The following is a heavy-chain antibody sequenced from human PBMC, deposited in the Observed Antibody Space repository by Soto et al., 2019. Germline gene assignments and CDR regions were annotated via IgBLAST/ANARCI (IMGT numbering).Heavy chain of an antibody. D-gene: IGHD5-18*01. CDR1: GGTFSSYA. J-gene: IGHJ5*02. CDR3: ARGGAAARVRSPGCWFDP. CDR2: IIPTFGPE. Sequence: QVQLVQSGAEVKKPGSSVKVSCKASGGTFSSYAISGVRQAPGQGLEWMGGIIPTFGPENSAQKFQVRVTITADASTSTAYMELSSLRSEDTAVYYCARGGAAARVRSPGCWFDPWGQGTLVTVSS. V-gene: IGHV1-69*01.